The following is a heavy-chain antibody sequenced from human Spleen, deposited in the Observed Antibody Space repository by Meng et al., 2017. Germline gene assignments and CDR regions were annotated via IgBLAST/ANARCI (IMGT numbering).Heavy chain of an antibody. D-gene: IGHD6-13*01. CDR3: ARDIGIAAAGSPYFYGIDV. CDR1: GGAISSYY. CDR2: VFYSGRT. J-gene: IGHJ6*01. Sequence: SETLSLTCTVFGGAISSYYWNWIRQPPGKGLEWIGYVFYSGRTKYNPSLKSRVTISVDTSMNQFSLKLSSVTAADTAVYYCARDIGIAAAGSPYFYGIDVW. V-gene: IGHV4-59*01.